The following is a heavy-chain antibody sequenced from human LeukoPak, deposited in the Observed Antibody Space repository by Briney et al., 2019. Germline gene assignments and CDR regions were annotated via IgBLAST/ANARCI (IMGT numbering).Heavy chain of an antibody. CDR3: ARDYYYYDSSGYYLFDY. CDR2: IYTSGST. Sequence: PSETLSLTCTVSGGSISSYYWSWIRQPAGKGLEWIGRIYTSGSTNYNPSLKSRVTMPVDTSKNQFSLKLNSVTAADTAVYYCARDYYYYDSSGYYLFDYWGQGTLVTVSS. CDR1: GGSISSYY. D-gene: IGHD3-22*01. J-gene: IGHJ4*02. V-gene: IGHV4-4*07.